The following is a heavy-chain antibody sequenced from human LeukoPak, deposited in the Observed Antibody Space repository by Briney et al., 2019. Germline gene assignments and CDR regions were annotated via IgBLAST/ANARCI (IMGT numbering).Heavy chain of an antibody. CDR2: IWYDGSNK. J-gene: IGHJ4*02. Sequence: TGRSLRLSCAASGFTFSSYGMHWVRQAPGKGLEWVAVIWYDGSNKYYADSVKGRFTISRDNSKNTLYLQMNSLRAEDTAVYYCAKRYSGSSGLYNFDYWGQGTLVTVSS. D-gene: IGHD1-26*01. CDR1: GFTFSSYG. CDR3: AKRYSGSSGLYNFDY. V-gene: IGHV3-33*06.